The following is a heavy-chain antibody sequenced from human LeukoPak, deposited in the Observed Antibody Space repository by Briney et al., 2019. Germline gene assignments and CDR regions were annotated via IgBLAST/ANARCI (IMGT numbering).Heavy chain of an antibody. CDR1: GFIFSNVA. D-gene: IGHD3-22*01. J-gene: IGHJ4*02. Sequence: PGGSLRLSCAASGFIFSNVAMSWVRQAPGKELEWVSAISGSGGSTYYADSVKGRFTISRDISKNTLFLQMNSLRAEDTAVYYCAKGGAYYYVSSGYFDYWGQGALVTVSS. CDR3: AKGGAYYYVSSGYFDY. CDR2: ISGSGGST. V-gene: IGHV3-23*01.